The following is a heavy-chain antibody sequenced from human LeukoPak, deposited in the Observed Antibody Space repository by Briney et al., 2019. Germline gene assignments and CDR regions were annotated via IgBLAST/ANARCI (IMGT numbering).Heavy chain of an antibody. CDR3: AIAAAGTGETTFDY. CDR1: GYTFTSYY. CDR2: IIPILGIA. V-gene: IGHV1-69*04. D-gene: IGHD6-13*01. J-gene: IGHJ4*02. Sequence: SVKVSCKASGYTFTSYYMHWVRQAPGQGLEWMGRIIPILGIANYAQKFQGRVTITADKSTSTAYMELSSLRSEDTAVYYCAIAAAGTGETTFDYWGQGTLVTVSS.